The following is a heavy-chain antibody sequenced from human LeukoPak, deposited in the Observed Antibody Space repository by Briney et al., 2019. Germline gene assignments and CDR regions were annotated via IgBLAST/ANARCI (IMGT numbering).Heavy chain of an antibody. CDR3: ARDTYYYDSSGYPYPAVDY. D-gene: IGHD3-22*01. J-gene: IGHJ4*02. Sequence: GGSLRLSCAASGFTFSSYWMSWVRQAPGKGLEWVANIKQDGSEKYYVDSVKGRFTISRDNAKNSLYLQMNSLRAEDTAVYYCARDTYYYDSSGYPYPAVDYWGQGTLVTVSS. CDR2: IKQDGSEK. V-gene: IGHV3-7*01. CDR1: GFTFSSYW.